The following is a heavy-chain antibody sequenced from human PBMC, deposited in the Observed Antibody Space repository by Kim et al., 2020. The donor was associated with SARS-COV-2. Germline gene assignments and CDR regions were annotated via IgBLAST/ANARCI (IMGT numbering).Heavy chain of an antibody. J-gene: IGHJ1*01. CDR1: GFTFSSYS. Sequence: GGSLRLSCAASGFTFSSYSMNWVRQAPGKGLEWVSYISSSSSTIYYADSVKGRFTISRDNAKNSLYLQMNSLRDEDTAVYYCARDLIPGGCSGGSCYSAEYLQHWGQGTLVTVSS. CDR2: ISSSSSTI. D-gene: IGHD2-15*01. CDR3: ARDLIPGGCSGGSCYSAEYLQH. V-gene: IGHV3-48*02.